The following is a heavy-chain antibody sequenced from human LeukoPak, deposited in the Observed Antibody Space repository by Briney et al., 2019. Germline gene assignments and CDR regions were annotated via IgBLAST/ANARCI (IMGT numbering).Heavy chain of an antibody. V-gene: IGHV1-18*01. CDR2: ISAYNGNT. CDR3: ATVVRLSEQQLGWFDP. D-gene: IGHD6-13*01. CDR1: GYTFTSYG. Sequence: GASVKVSCKASGYTFTSYGISWVRQAPGQGLEWMGWISAYNGNTNYAQKLQGRVTMTTDTSTSTAYMELRSLRSEDTAVYYCATVVRLSEQQLGWFDPWGQGTLVTVSS. J-gene: IGHJ5*02.